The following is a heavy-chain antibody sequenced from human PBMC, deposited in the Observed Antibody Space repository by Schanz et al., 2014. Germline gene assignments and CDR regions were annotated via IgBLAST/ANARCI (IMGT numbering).Heavy chain of an antibody. V-gene: IGHV3-33*01. CDR2: IWNNGVTK. CDR1: GFTFSSYG. J-gene: IGHJ4*02. D-gene: IGHD4-17*01. Sequence: QLVGSGGGLIQPGGSLRLSCAASGFTFSSYGMHWVRQAPGKGLEWVAVIWNNGVTKYYADSVRGRFTISRDRFQNTLYLRMSSLRAEDTAVYYCARPRFDYGEVDYWGQGTLVTVSS. CDR3: ARPRFDYGEVDY.